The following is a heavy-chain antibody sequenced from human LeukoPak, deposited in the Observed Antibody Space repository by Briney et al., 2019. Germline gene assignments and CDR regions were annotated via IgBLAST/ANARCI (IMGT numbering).Heavy chain of an antibody. Sequence: SETLSLTCSVSGGSISSSSHYWGWIRQPPGKGLEWIGSAYYSGDTYYNPSLKSRVTISVDTSKNQFSLKVTPVTAADTAVYYCARSTTIPYHAFDIWGQGTMVTVSS. D-gene: IGHD3-3*01. J-gene: IGHJ3*02. V-gene: IGHV4-39*01. CDR1: GGSISSSSHY. CDR3: ARSTTIPYHAFDI. CDR2: AYYSGDT.